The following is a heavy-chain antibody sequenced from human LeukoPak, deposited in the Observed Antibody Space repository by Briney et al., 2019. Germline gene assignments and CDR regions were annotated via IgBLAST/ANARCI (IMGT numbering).Heavy chain of an antibody. J-gene: IGHJ3*02. V-gene: IGHV3-15*01. CDR1: GFPFSSTW. Sequence: PGGSLRLSCAASGFPFSSTWMTWVRQAPGKGLEWVGRIKSKTDGGTTDYAAPVKGRFTISRDDSETTLFLQMNSLKTEDTAMYYCTTDDSQYSGSWLVSPAKHIKHDAFDIWGQGTMVTVSS. CDR3: TTDDSQYSGSWLVSPAKHIKHDAFDI. D-gene: IGHD6-13*01. CDR2: IKSKTDGGTT.